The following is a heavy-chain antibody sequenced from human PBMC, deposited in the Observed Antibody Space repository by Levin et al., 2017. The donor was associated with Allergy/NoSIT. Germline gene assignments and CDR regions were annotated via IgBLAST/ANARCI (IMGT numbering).Heavy chain of an antibody. CDR1: GFTFSSYA. CDR2: ISGSGGST. V-gene: IGHV3-23*01. CDR3: AKARVGITMIGDGMDV. D-gene: IGHD3-22*01. Sequence: GESLKISCAASGFTFSSYAMSWVRQAPGKGLEWVSAISGSGGSTYYADSVKGRFTISRDNSKNTLYLQMNSLRAEDTAVYYCAKARVGITMIGDGMDVWGQGTTVTVSS. J-gene: IGHJ6*02.